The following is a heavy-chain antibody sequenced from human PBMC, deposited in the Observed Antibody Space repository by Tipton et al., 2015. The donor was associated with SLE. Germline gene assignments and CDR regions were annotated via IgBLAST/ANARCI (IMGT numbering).Heavy chain of an antibody. CDR2: IYTSGST. J-gene: IGHJ4*02. CDR1: GGSFSGYY. Sequence: TLSLTCAVYGGSFSGYYWSWIRQPPGKGLEWIGRIYTSGSTNYNPSLKSRVTISVDTSKNQFSLKLSSVTAADTAVYYCARGKRTQLRFLEWLYFDYWGQGTLVTVSS. V-gene: IGHV4-59*10. D-gene: IGHD3-3*01. CDR3: ARGKRTQLRFLEWLYFDY.